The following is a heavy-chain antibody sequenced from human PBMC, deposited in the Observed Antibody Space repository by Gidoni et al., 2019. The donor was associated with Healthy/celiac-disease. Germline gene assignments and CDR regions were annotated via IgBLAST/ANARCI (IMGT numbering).Heavy chain of an antibody. V-gene: IGHV4-38-2*02. CDR3: ARGGYCSGGSCYQNWFDP. CDR2: IYHSGST. CDR1: GYSISSGDY. Sequence: QVQLQESGPGLVKPSETLSLTCTVSGYSISSGDYWGWIRQPPGKGLEWIGSIYHSGSTYYNPSLKSRVTISVDTSKNQFSLKLSSVTAADTAVYYCARGGYCSGGSCYQNWFDPWGQGTLVTVSS. D-gene: IGHD2-15*01. J-gene: IGHJ5*02.